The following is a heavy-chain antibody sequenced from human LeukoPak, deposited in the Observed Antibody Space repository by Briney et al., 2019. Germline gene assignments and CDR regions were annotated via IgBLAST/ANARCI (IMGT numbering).Heavy chain of an antibody. D-gene: IGHD4-23*01. CDR2: ISAYNGNT. J-gene: IGHJ6*02. Sequence: ASVKVSCKASGYTFTSYGISWVRQAPGQGLEWMGWISAYNGNTNYAQKLQGRVTMTRDASTSTVYMELSSLRSEDTAVYYCARDSDYGGNSYGMDVWGQGTTVTVSS. CDR1: GYTFTSYG. V-gene: IGHV1-18*01. CDR3: ARDSDYGGNSYGMDV.